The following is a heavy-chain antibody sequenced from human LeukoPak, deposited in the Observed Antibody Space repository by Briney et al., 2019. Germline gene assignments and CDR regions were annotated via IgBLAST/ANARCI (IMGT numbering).Heavy chain of an antibody. CDR3: ARDIRNYYDSSGYYQFDY. CDR2: IYHSGST. CDR1: GGSISSYH. V-gene: IGHV4-4*07. D-gene: IGHD3-22*01. J-gene: IGHJ4*02. Sequence: KTSETLSLTCTVSGGSISSYHWSWIRQPAGKALEWIGRIYHSGSTYYNPSLKSRVTISVDTSKNQFSLKLSSVTAADTAVYYCARDIRNYYDSSGYYQFDYWGQGTLVTVSS.